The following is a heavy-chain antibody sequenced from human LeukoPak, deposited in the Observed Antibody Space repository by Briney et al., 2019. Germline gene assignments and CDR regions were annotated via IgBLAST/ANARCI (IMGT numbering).Heavy chain of an antibody. Sequence: ASVKVSCKASGYTFTSYGFSWVRQAPGQGLEWMGRIIPILGISKYAQKFQGRVTMTRDTSITTAYMELSSLRSDDTAIYYCAKPTRQWLVPGHGWFDPWGQGTLVSVSS. V-gene: IGHV1-18*01. CDR3: AKPTRQWLVPGHGWFDP. CDR1: GYTFTSYG. D-gene: IGHD6-19*01. J-gene: IGHJ5*02. CDR2: IIPILGIS.